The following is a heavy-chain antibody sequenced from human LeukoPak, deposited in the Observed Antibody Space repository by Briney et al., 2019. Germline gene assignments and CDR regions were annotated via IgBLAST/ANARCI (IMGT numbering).Heavy chain of an antibody. V-gene: IGHV1-18*01. Sequence: GASVKVSCKASGYTFTSYGISWVRQAPGQGLEWMGWISAYNGNTNYAQKLQGRVTMTTDTSTSTAYMELRSLRSDDTAVYYCASGGTRADYYDSSGYSDWGQGTLVTVSS. CDR1: GYTFTSYG. CDR3: ASGGTRADYYDSSGYSD. D-gene: IGHD3-22*01. J-gene: IGHJ4*02. CDR2: ISAYNGNT.